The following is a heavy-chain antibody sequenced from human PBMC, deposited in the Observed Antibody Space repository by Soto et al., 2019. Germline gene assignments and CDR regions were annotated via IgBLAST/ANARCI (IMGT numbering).Heavy chain of an antibody. CDR2: INHSGST. V-gene: IGHV4-34*01. D-gene: IGHD2-15*01. Sequence: PSETLSLTCAVYGGSFNGYYWSWIRQPPGKGLEWIGEINHSGSTNYNPSLKSRVTISVDTSKNQFSLKLSSVTAADTAVYYCARGLGYCSGGSCLDYGMDVWGQGTTVTVSS. J-gene: IGHJ6*02. CDR3: ARGLGYCSGGSCLDYGMDV. CDR1: GGSFNGYY.